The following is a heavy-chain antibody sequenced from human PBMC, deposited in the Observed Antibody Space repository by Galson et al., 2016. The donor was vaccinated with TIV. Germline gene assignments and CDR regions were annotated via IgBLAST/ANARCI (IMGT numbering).Heavy chain of an antibody. D-gene: IGHD3-10*01. CDR2: IIPIFAIA. CDR1: GGTFSNYA. V-gene: IGHV1-69*13. CDR3: ARVSDYYGSGSYYNVLGY. Sequence: SVKVSCKASGGTFSNYAISWVRLAPGQGLEWMGGIIPIFAIAKYAQKFQGRVTITAGESTSTAYMELSSLRSEDTAVYYCARVSDYYGSGSYYNVLGYWGQGTLVTVSS. J-gene: IGHJ4*02.